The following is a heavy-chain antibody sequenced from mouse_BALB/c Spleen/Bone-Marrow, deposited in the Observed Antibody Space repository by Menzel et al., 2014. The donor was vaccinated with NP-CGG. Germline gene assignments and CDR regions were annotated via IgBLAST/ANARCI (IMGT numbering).Heavy chain of an antibody. V-gene: IGHV7-3*02. CDR3: ARDEKVRIYWYFDV. D-gene: IGHD2-14*01. Sequence: EVKLVESGGGLAQPGGSLRLSCATSGFTFTDYYMSWVRQPPGKALEWLGFIRNKANGYTTEYSASVKGRFTISRDNSQSILYLQMNTLRAEDSATYYCARDEKVRIYWYFDVWGAGTTVTVSS. J-gene: IGHJ1*01. CDR2: IRNKANGYTT. CDR1: GFTFTDYY.